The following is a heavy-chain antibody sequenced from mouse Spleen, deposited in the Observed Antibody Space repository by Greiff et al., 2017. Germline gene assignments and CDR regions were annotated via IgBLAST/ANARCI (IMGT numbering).Heavy chain of an antibody. D-gene: IGHD3-1*01. Sequence: VMLVESGAELVKPGASVKISCKASGYAFSSYWMNWVKQRPGKGLEWIGQIYPGDGDTNYNGKFKGKATLTADKSSSTAYMQLSSLTSEDSAVYFCAREGGLHPAWFAYWGQGTLVTVSA. CDR3: AREGGLHPAWFAY. J-gene: IGHJ3*01. CDR1: GYAFSSYW. V-gene: IGHV1-80*01. CDR2: IYPGDGDT.